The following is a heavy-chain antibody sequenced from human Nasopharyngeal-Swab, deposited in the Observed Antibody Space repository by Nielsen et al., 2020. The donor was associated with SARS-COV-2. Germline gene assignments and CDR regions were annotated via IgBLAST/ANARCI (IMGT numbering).Heavy chain of an antibody. CDR3: ARAKVGEARPHPVASVRYMDV. Sequence: WIRQPPGKGLEWIGEINHSGSTNYNPSLKSRVTISVDTSKNQFSLKLSSVTAADTAAYYCARAKVGEARPHPVASVRYMDVWGKGTTVTVSS. D-gene: IGHD3-10*01. J-gene: IGHJ6*03. CDR2: INHSGST. V-gene: IGHV4-34*01.